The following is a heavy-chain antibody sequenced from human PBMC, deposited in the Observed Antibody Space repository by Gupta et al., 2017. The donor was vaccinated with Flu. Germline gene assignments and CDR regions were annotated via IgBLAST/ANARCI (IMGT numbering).Heavy chain of an antibody. CDR3: ARTKERDSGSYYDAFDV. D-gene: IGHD1-26*01. J-gene: IGHJ3*01. CDR2: ILPVLGTV. V-gene: IGHV1-69*01. Sequence: PGQGLEWMGGILPVLGTVNYAQKFQATVTITADESTSTVYMELNSLRSEDTAIYYCARTKERDSGSYYDAFDVWGQGTKVTVSS.